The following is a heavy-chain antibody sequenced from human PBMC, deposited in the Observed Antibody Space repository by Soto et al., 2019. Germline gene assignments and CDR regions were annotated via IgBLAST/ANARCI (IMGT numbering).Heavy chain of an antibody. D-gene: IGHD5-12*01. CDR2: ISYDGSNK. CDR1: GFTFSSYG. Sequence: PGGSLRLSCAASGFTFSSYGMHWVRQAPGKGLEWVAVISYDGSNKYYADSVKGRFTISRDNSKNTLYLQMNSLRAEDTAVYYCAKESSGYDSDWYYFDYWGQGTLVTVSS. J-gene: IGHJ4*02. V-gene: IGHV3-30*18. CDR3: AKESSGYDSDWYYFDY.